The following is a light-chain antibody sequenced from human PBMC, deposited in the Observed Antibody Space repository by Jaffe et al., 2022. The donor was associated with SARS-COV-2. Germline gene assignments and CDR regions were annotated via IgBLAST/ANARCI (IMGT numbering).Light chain of an antibody. CDR1: QDISNH. CDR3: QQYHLYPWT. CDR2: AAS. J-gene: IGKJ1*01. Sequence: DIQMTQSPSSLSGSVGGSVTITCRASQDISNHVAWFQQKPGKAPKSLIYAASSLHSGVPSKFGGSGSGAFYTLTISSLQPEDSATYYCQQYHLYPWTFGRGTKVEI. V-gene: IGKV1-16*02.